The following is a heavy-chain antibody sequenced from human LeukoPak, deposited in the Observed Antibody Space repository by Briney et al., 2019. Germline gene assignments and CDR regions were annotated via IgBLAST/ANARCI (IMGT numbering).Heavy chain of an antibody. V-gene: IGHV4-39*07. Sequence: PSETLSLTCTVSGGSISSSSYYWGWIHQPPGKGLEWIGRIYTSGSTNYNPSLKSRVTMSVDTSKNQFSLKLSSVTAADTAVYYCAREWQLNPQWPAFYYYYGMDVWGQGTTVTVSS. CDR3: AREWQLNPQWPAFYYYYGMDV. CDR1: GGSISSSSYY. J-gene: IGHJ6*02. CDR2: IYTSGST. D-gene: IGHD4-23*01.